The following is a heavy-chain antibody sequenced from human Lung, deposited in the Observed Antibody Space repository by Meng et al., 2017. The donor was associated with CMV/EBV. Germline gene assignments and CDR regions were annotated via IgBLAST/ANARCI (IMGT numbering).Heavy chain of an antibody. D-gene: IGHD3-10*01. CDR3: ARAGITMVRGVMVDYYGMDV. CDR1: GFTFSSYE. J-gene: IGHJ6*02. V-gene: IGHV3-48*03. CDR2: ISSSGSTI. Sequence: GESXKISXAASGFTFSSYEMNWVRQAPGKGLEWVSYISSSGSTIYYADSVKGRFTISRDNAKNSLYLQMNSLRAEDTAVYYCARAGITMVRGVMVDYYGMDVWGQGTTVTV.